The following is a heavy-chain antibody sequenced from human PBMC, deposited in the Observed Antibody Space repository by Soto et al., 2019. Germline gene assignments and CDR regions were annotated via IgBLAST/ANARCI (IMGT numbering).Heavy chain of an antibody. V-gene: IGHV3-30*18. CDR3: AKDDGSNFDY. CDR2: ISHDGSNK. Sequence: PGGSLRLSCAASGFNFSSYGMHWVRQAPGKGLEWVAVISHDGSNKYFADSVKGRFTISRDNSQNTLYLQMNSLRAEDTAVYYCAKDDGSNFDYWGQGTLVTVSS. CDR1: GFNFSSYG. J-gene: IGHJ4*02.